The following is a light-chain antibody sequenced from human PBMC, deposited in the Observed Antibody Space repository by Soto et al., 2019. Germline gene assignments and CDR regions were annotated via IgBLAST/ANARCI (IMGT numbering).Light chain of an antibody. CDR1: SSNIGAGYD. V-gene: IGLV1-40*01. Sequence: QSVLTQPPSVSGAPGQRVTISCTGSSSNIGAGYDVHWYQQLPGTAPKLLIYGNSNRPSGVPDQFSGSKSGTSASLAITGLQAEDEADYYCQSYDSSLTPVVFGGGTKLTVL. CDR2: GNS. J-gene: IGLJ2*01. CDR3: QSYDSSLTPVV.